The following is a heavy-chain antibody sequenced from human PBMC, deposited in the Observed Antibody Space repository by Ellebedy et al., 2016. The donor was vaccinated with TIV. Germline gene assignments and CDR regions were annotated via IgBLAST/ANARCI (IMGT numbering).Heavy chain of an antibody. D-gene: IGHD1-20*01. CDR2: ITSAGVGT. Sequence: PGGSLRLSCAASGFTLISYGMPWVRQAPGKGLEWVSGITSAGVGTYNTVSVKGRFTISRDNSKNTLFLQMSSLRVEDTAVYYCAKGLTGNRGGWGWYFDLWGRGTLVTVSS. V-gene: IGHV3-23*01. CDR1: GFTLISYG. CDR3: AKGLTGNRGGWGWYFDL. J-gene: IGHJ2*01.